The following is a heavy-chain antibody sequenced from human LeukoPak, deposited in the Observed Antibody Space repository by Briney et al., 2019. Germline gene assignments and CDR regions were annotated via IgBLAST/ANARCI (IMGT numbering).Heavy chain of an antibody. CDR2: ISGGGGTT. J-gene: IGHJ4*02. CDR3: AKDNPYCSSTNCYFDY. Sequence: PGGSLTLSCAASGFTFSTYAMSWVRQAPGKGLEWVSAISGGGGTTYYADSVKGRFTISRDNSKNTLYLQMNTLRAEDTAVYYRAKDNPYCSSTNCYFDYWGQGTLVTVSS. V-gene: IGHV3-23*01. CDR1: GFTFSTYA. D-gene: IGHD2-2*01.